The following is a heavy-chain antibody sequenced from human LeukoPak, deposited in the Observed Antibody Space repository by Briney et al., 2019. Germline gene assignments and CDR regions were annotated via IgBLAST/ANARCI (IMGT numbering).Heavy chain of an antibody. D-gene: IGHD3-9*01. Sequence: GGSLRLSCAASGFTFSSYGMHWVRQAPGKGLEWVAFIRYDGSNKYYADSVKGRFTISRDNSKNTLYLQMNSLRAEDTAVYYCAKGLASAITIYFDYWGQGTLVTVSS. CDR1: GFTFSSYG. J-gene: IGHJ4*02. V-gene: IGHV3-30*02. CDR3: AKGLASAITIYFDY. CDR2: IRYDGSNK.